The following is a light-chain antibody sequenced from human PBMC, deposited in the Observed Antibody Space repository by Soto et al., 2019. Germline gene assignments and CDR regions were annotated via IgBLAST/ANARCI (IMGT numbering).Light chain of an antibody. Sequence: IQMTQSPSSLSASVGDRVTITCRASQGVRDDVGWYQQKPGKATKLLIYSASTLQSGVPSRFSGSGSGTDFTLTIIGLQPEDFATYYCLQESNYPLTFGGGTKVEIK. CDR2: SAS. CDR1: QGVRDD. CDR3: LQESNYPLT. J-gene: IGKJ4*01. V-gene: IGKV1-6*01.